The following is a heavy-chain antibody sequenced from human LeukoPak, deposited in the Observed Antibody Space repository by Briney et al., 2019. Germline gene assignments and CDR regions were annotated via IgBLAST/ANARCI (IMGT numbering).Heavy chain of an antibody. CDR2: TSKSGTYI. CDR1: GFSFSSHG. D-gene: IGHD3-10*01. Sequence: GGSLRLSCAASGFSFSSHGMNWVRQAPGKGLEWVSSTSKSGTYIYYADSVRGRFTISRDNANNSLYLQMNSLRGEDTAMYYCARGSGTHFWGQGTRVTVSS. CDR3: ARGSGTHF. V-gene: IGHV3-21*01. J-gene: IGHJ4*02.